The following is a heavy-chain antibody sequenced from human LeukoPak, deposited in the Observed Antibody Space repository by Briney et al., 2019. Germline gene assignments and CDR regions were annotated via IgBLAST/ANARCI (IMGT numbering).Heavy chain of an antibody. Sequence: PSETLSLTCTVSGGSISSSTFYWGWIRQPPGKGLEWIGSLYYSGSTYYNPSLKSRVTISVDTSKNQFSLKLSSVTAADTAVYYCARELAAAGRPFDYWGQGTLVTVSS. J-gene: IGHJ4*02. CDR3: ARELAAAGRPFDY. D-gene: IGHD6-13*01. V-gene: IGHV4-39*02. CDR2: LYYSGST. CDR1: GGSISSSTFY.